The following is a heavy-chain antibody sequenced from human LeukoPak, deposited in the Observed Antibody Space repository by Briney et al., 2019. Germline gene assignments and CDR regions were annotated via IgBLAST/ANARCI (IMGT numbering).Heavy chain of an antibody. V-gene: IGHV1-2*02. CDR2: INPNSGGT. J-gene: IGHJ4*02. CDR3: ARDLGITIFGVVRPSSNLDY. CDR1: GYTFTGYY. D-gene: IGHD3-3*01. Sequence: GASVKVSCKASGYTFTGYYMHWVRQAPGQGLEWMGWINPNSGGTNYAQKFQGRVTMTRDTSISTAYMELSRLRSDDTAVYYCARDLGITIFGVVRPSSNLDYWGQGTLVTVSS.